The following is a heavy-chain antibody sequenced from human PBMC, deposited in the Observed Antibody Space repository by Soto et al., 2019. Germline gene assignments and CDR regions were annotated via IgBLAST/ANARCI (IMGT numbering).Heavy chain of an antibody. CDR1: GYLFSSFG. D-gene: IGHD1-26*01. Sequence: QVQILQSRADVKKPGASVRVSCKDSGYLFSSFGISWVRQAPGQGLEWMGWLSVHNGETEYAQRFQDRVTMTTDTSTSTAYMEVKSLTSDDTAVYYCAVVLSASKTLDYWGRGTLVTVSS. CDR3: AVVLSASKTLDY. J-gene: IGHJ4*02. V-gene: IGHV1-18*01. CDR2: LSVHNGET.